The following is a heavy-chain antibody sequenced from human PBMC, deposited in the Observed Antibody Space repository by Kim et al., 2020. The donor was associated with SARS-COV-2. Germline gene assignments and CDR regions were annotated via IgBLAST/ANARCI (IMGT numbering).Heavy chain of an antibody. CDR2: ISAYNGNT. D-gene: IGHD3-22*01. CDR1: GYTFTSYG. CDR3: ARGIGYYNSSGYLGDYFDY. V-gene: IGHV1-18*04. J-gene: IGHJ4*02. Sequence: ASVKVSCKASGYTFTSYGISWVRQAPGQGLEWMGWISAYNGNTHYAQKLQGRVTMTTDTSTSTAYMELRSLRSDDTAVYYCARGIGYYNSSGYLGDYFDYWGQGALVTVSS.